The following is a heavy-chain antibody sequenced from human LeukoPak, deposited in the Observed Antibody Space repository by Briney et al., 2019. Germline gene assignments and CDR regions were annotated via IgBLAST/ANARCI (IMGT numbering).Heavy chain of an antibody. Sequence: PGGSLRLSCAASGFTFSSYSMNWVRQAPGKGLEWVLGISWNGDTIGYADSVKGRFTVSRDNAKNSVYLQMNNLRTEDTALYYCAKASEERYSGYDDYLHYWGQGTLVTASS. CDR2: ISWNGDTI. CDR1: GFTFSSYS. J-gene: IGHJ4*02. V-gene: IGHV3-9*01. CDR3: AKASEERYSGYDDYLHY. D-gene: IGHD5-12*01.